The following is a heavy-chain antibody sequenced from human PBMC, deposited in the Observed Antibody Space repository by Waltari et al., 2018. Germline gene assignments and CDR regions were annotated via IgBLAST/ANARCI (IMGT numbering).Heavy chain of an antibody. CDR3: AKDAGDY. CDR2: ISYDGSNK. J-gene: IGHJ4*02. Sequence: QVQLVESGGGVVQPGRSLRLSCAASGFTFSSYGMHWVRQAPGKGLGWVAVISYDGSNKYYADSVKCRFTISRDNSKNTLYLQMNSLRAEDTAVYYCAKDAGDYWGQGTLVTVSS. V-gene: IGHV3-30*18. CDR1: GFTFSSYG.